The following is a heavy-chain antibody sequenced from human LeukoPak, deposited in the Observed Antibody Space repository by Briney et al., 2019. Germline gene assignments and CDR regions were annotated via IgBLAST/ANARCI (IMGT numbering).Heavy chain of an antibody. CDR1: GGSISSYY. V-gene: IGHV4-59*01. Sequence: SETLSLTCTVSGGSISSYYWSWIRQPPGKGLEWIGYIYYSGSTNYNPSLKSRVTISVDTSKNQFSLKLSPVTAADTAVYYCARSSSGWHPKAWFDPWGQGTLVTVSS. D-gene: IGHD6-19*01. CDR3: ARSSSGWHPKAWFDP. CDR2: IYYSGST. J-gene: IGHJ5*02.